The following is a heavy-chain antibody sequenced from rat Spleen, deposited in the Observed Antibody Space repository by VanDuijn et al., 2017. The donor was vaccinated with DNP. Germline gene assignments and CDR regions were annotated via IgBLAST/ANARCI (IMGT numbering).Heavy chain of an antibody. V-gene: IGHV3-3*01. D-gene: IGHD1-10*01. J-gene: IGHJ3*01. CDR2: INSAGST. Sequence: EVQLQESGPGLVKPSQSLSLTCSVTGYSITSSYRWNWIRKFPGNKLEWMGYINSAGSTNYNPSLKSRISITRDTSKNQFFLQVNSVTTEDTATYYCARSPYNNYWFAYWGQGTLVTVSS. CDR3: ARSPYNNYWFAY. CDR1: GYSITSSYR.